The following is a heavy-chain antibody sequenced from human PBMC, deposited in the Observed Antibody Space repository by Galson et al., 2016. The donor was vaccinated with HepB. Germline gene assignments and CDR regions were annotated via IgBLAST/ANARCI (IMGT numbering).Heavy chain of an antibody. J-gene: IGHJ4*02. V-gene: IGHV3-43*01. CDR3: TRSMSAFVNYFDY. Sequence: SLRLSCAASGFTFGDYTMHWVRQPPGMGLEWVSLISWDAGTTSYIDSVKGRSSISRDDSKTPLYLQMNSLLTEDTALYYCTRSMSAFVNYFDYWGQGTLVTVSS. D-gene: IGHD2/OR15-2a*01. CDR1: GFTFGDYT. CDR2: ISWDAGTT.